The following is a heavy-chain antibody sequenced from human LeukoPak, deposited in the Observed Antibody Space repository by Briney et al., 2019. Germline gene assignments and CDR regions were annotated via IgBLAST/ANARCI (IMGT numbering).Heavy chain of an antibody. Sequence: SETLSLTRLLCLGSISEFLWSWIRQPACKELAWIGRIYSRWSTNYNPSLKSPVTMSVDTSKKQFSLNLGTVTAADTAVYYCARDFDFWGQGTLVTVSS. CDR3: ARDFDF. CDR2: IYSRWST. CDR1: LGSISEFL. V-gene: IGHV4-4*07. J-gene: IGHJ4*02.